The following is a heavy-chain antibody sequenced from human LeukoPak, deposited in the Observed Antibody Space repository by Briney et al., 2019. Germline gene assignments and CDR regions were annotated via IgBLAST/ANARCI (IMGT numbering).Heavy chain of an antibody. J-gene: IGHJ6*02. Sequence: ASVKVSCKASGYTSTGYYMHWVRQAPGQGLEWMGWINPNSGGTNYAQKFQGRVTMTRDTSISTAYMELSRLRSDDTAVYYCARVIAGEQWLSYYYYYGMDVWGQGTTVTVSS. CDR3: ARVIAGEQWLSYYYYYGMDV. CDR2: INPNSGGT. V-gene: IGHV1-2*02. CDR1: GYTSTGYY. D-gene: IGHD6-19*01.